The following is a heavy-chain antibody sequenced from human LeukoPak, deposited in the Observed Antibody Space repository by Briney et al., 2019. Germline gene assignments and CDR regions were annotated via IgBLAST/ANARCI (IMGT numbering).Heavy chain of an antibody. CDR3: ARSLGSTSCYFGCWFDP. Sequence: ASVKVSCKASGYTFTSYYMHWVRQAPGQGPEWMGIINPSGGSTSYAQKFQGRVTMTRDTSTSTVYMELSSLRSEDTAVYYCARSLGSTSCYFGCWFDPWGQGTLVTVSS. CDR2: INPSGGST. CDR1: GYTFTSYY. J-gene: IGHJ5*02. D-gene: IGHD2-2*01. V-gene: IGHV1-46*03.